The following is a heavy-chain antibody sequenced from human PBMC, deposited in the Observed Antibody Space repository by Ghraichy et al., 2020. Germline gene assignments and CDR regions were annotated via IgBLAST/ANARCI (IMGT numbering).Heavy chain of an antibody. D-gene: IGHD3-3*01. CDR2: ISAYNGNT. J-gene: IGHJ6*03. Sequence: ASVKVSCKASGYTFTSYGISWVRQAPGQGLEWMGWISAYNGNTNYAQKLQGRVTMTTDTSTSTAYMELRSLRSDDTAVYYCARDTHYDFWSWGYYYMDVWGKGTTVTVSS. CDR1: GYTFTSYG. CDR3: ARDTHYDFWSWGYYYMDV. V-gene: IGHV1-18*01.